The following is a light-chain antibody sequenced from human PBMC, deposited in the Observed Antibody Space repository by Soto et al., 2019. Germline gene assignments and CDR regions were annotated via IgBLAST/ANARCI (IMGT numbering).Light chain of an antibody. J-gene: IGLJ1*01. V-gene: IGLV2-14*01. CDR2: EVT. Sequence: QSALTQPASVSGSPGQSITISCTGTSSDVGDYNYVSWYQQHPGKAPKLMIYEVTNRPSGVSNRFSGSKSGITASLTISGLQAEDEADYYCCSYTSSSTPYVFGTGTKLTVL. CDR1: SSDVGDYNY. CDR3: CSYTSSSTPYV.